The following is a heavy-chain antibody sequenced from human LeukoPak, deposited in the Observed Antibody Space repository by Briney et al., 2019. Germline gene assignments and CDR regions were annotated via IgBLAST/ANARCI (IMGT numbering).Heavy chain of an antibody. D-gene: IGHD6-13*01. Sequence: GASVKVSCTASGYTFTSYGISWVRQAPGQGLEWMGWISAYNGNTDYAQKLQGRVTMTTDTSTSTAYMELRSLRSDDTAVYYCARVGRRGSWYYFDYWGQGTLVTVSS. CDR3: ARVGRRGSWYYFDY. CDR1: GYTFTSYG. J-gene: IGHJ4*02. CDR2: ISAYNGNT. V-gene: IGHV1-18*01.